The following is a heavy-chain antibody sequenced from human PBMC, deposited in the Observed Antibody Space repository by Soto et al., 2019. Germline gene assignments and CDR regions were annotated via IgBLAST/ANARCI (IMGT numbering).Heavy chain of an antibody. D-gene: IGHD2-21*01. J-gene: IGHJ4*02. CDR2: INTDGSAA. CDR1: GFTLSNYW. CDR3: ARDGEGY. Sequence: GGSLRLSCAASGFTLSNYWMHWVRRVPGEGLVWVSRINTDGSAANYADSVKGRFTVSRDNAKNTQYLQMNSLRAEDAAVYYCARDGEGYWGQGALVTVSS. V-gene: IGHV3-74*01.